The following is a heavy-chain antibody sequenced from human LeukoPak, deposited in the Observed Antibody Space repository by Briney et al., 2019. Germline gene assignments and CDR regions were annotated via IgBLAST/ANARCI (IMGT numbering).Heavy chain of an antibody. D-gene: IGHD2-15*01. CDR2: INHSGST. CDR1: GFTFSSYE. V-gene: IGHV4-34*01. J-gene: IGHJ3*02. CDR3: ARLLRGLGLALDI. Sequence: PGGSLRLSCAASGFTFSSYEMNWVRQPPGKGLEWIGEINHSGSTNYNPSLKSRVTISVDTSKNQFSLKLSSLTAADTTVYYCARLLRGLGLALDIWGQGTMVTVSS.